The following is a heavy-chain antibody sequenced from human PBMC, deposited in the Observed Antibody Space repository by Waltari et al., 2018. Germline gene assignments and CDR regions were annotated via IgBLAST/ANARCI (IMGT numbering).Heavy chain of an antibody. CDR3: TGGAVTGTDF. CDR2: IRTKPNNNAT. J-gene: IGHJ4*02. V-gene: IGHV3-73*01. Sequence: EVQVVESGGGLVQPGGSLKLSCATSGLIFSGPNIHWARQTYGKGLEWIGRIRTKPNNNATIYTGSVGGRFTISRDDSENTAYLQMSSLMTEDTAVYYCTGGAVTGTDFWGQGTLVTVSS. CDR1: GLIFSGPN. D-gene: IGHD6-13*01.